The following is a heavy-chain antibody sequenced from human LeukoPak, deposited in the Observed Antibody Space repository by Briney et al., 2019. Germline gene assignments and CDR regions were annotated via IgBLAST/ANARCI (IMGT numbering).Heavy chain of an antibody. CDR1: GGSISSYY. CDR3: ASEDFWSGYYDY. D-gene: IGHD3-3*01. J-gene: IGHJ4*02. Sequence: KSSETLSLTCTVSGGSISSYYWSWIRQPAGKGLEWIGRIYTSGSTNYNPSLKSRVTMSVDTSKNQFSLKLSSVTAADTAVYYYASEDFWSGYYDYWGQGTLVTVSS. V-gene: IGHV4-4*07. CDR2: IYTSGST.